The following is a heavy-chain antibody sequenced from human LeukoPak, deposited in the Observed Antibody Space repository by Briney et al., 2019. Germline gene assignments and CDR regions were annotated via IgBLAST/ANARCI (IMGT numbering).Heavy chain of an antibody. Sequence: GESLKISCKGSGYSFSSYWIGWVRHMPGKGLEWMGIIYPGDSDTRYNPSFQGQVTISAAKSISTASLQWSSLKASDTAMYYCARLGTYCGGDCTNWYFDLWGRGTLVTVSS. CDR2: IYPGDSDT. D-gene: IGHD2-21*02. V-gene: IGHV5-51*01. CDR3: ARLGTYCGGDCTNWYFDL. J-gene: IGHJ2*01. CDR1: GYSFSSYW.